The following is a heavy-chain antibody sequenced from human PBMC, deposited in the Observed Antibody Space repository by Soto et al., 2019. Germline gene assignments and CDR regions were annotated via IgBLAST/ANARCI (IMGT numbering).Heavy chain of an antibody. CDR2: ISTSSRTI. J-gene: IGHJ6*02. CDR1: GFTFSSYR. V-gene: IGHV3-48*02. CDR3: AREIITIYDHGMDV. D-gene: IGHD3-3*01. Sequence: VQLVESGGGLVQPGGSLRLSCAASGFTFSSYRMNWVRQAPGKGLEWVSYISTSSRTIYYTDSVKGRFTISRDNAKNALYLQMNSLRDEDTAVYYGAREIITIYDHGMDVWGQGTTVTVSS.